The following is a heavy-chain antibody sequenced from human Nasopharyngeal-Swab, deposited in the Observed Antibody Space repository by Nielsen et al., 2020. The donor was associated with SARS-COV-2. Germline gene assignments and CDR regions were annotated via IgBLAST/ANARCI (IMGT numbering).Heavy chain of an antibody. V-gene: IGHV3-30-3*01. CDR1: GFTFSSYA. CDR2: ISYDGNNK. D-gene: IGHD1-26*01. Sequence: GESLRLSCAASGFTFSSYAMHWVRQAPGKGLEWVAVISYDGNNKYYADSVKGRFTISRDNSKNTLYLQMNSLRAEDTAVYYCARDGAVGATTGVDYWGQGTLVTVSS. J-gene: IGHJ4*02. CDR3: ARDGAVGATTGVDY.